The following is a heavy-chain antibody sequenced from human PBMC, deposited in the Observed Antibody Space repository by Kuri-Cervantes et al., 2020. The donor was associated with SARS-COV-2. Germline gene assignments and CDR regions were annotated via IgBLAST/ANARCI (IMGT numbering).Heavy chain of an antibody. V-gene: IGHV3-30-3*01. Sequence: SCKASGGTFSSYAISWVRQAPGKGLEWVAVISYDGSNKYYADSVKGRFTISRDNSKNTLYLQMNSLRAEDTAVYYCARGNTIFGVALGGYWGQGTLVTVSS. CDR2: ISYDGSNK. D-gene: IGHD3-3*01. CDR3: ARGNTIFGVALGGY. J-gene: IGHJ4*02. CDR1: GGTFSSYA.